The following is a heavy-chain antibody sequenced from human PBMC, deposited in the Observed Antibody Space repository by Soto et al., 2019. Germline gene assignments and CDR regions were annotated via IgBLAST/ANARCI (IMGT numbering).Heavy chain of an antibody. CDR1: GFTFSSYA. J-gene: IGHJ6*02. Sequence: EVQLLESGGGLVQPGGSLRLSCAASGFTFSSYAMSWVRQAPGKGLEWVSAISGSGGSTYYADSVKGRFTISRDNSKNTLYLQMNSLRAEDTAVYYCAQDPGSPAAISYYGMDVWGQGTTVTVSS. V-gene: IGHV3-23*01. CDR3: AQDPGSPAAISYYGMDV. D-gene: IGHD2-2*01. CDR2: ISGSGGST.